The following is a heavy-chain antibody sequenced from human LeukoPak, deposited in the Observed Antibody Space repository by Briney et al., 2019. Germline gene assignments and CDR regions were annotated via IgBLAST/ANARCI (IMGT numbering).Heavy chain of an antibody. Sequence: PGGSLRLSCAVSGFTFSSYAMSWVRQAPGKGLERVSAISGSGDSTSYADSVKGRFSVSRDNSKNTLYLQMNSLRAEDTALYYCARNISGGWYVDYWGQGTLVTVSS. CDR3: ARNISGGWYVDY. V-gene: IGHV3-23*01. CDR1: GFTFSSYA. J-gene: IGHJ4*02. CDR2: ISGSGDST. D-gene: IGHD6-19*01.